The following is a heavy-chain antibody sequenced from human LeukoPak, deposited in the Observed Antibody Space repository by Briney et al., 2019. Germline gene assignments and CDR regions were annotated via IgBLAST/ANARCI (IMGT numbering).Heavy chain of an antibody. V-gene: IGHV4-59*08. Sequence: SETLSLTCTVSGGSISSYYWSWIRQPPGKGLEWIGYIYYSGSTNYNPSLKSRVTISVDTSKNQFSLKLSSVTAADTAVYYCARQAAVALNDYWGQGTLVTVSS. J-gene: IGHJ4*02. D-gene: IGHD6-19*01. CDR1: GGSISSYY. CDR3: ARQAAVALNDY. CDR2: IYYSGST.